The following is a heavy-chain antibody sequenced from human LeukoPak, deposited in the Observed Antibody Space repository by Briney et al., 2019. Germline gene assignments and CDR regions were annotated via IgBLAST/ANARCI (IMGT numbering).Heavy chain of an antibody. CDR1: GFTFSSYS. CDR3: ARDQGVVGGNYPSLFDY. Sequence: GGSLRLSCAASGFTFSSYSMNWVRQAPGKGLEWVSYISSSSDTIYYADSVKGRFTISRDNAKNSLYVQMNSLRAEDTAVYYCARDQGVVGGNYPSLFDYWGQGTLVTVSS. J-gene: IGHJ4*02. D-gene: IGHD2-15*01. CDR2: ISSSSDTI. V-gene: IGHV3-48*01.